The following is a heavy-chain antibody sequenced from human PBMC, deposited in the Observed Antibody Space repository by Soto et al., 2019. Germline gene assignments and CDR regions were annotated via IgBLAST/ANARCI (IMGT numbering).Heavy chain of an antibody. CDR1: GFTFSNYW. Sequence: PGGSLRLSCAASGFTFSNYWMTWVRQAPGKGLEWVANIKQDGSEKYYADSVKGRFTISRDNSKNTLYLQMNSLRAEDTAVYYCAKDLATRYSSGWYLDYWGQGTLVTVSS. CDR2: IKQDGSEK. D-gene: IGHD6-19*01. J-gene: IGHJ4*02. CDR3: AKDLATRYSSGWYLDY. V-gene: IGHV3-7*01.